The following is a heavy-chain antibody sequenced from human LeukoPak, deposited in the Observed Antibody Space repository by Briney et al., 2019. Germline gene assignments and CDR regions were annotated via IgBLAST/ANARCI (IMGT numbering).Heavy chain of an antibody. J-gene: IGHJ4*02. Sequence: SETLSLTCTVSGGSISSYYWSWIRQPPGKGLERIGYIYYSGSTNYNPSLKSRVTISVDTSKNQFSLKLSSVTAADTAVYYCATAGGDYVDYWGQGTLVTVSS. V-gene: IGHV4-59*08. D-gene: IGHD2-21*01. CDR2: IYYSGST. CDR1: GGSISSYY. CDR3: ATAGGDYVDY.